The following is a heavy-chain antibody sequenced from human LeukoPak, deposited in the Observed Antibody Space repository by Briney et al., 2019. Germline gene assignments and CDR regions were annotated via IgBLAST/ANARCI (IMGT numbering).Heavy chain of an antibody. D-gene: IGHD6-13*01. V-gene: IGHV4-59*01. CDR3: ARGSRQLVLQTNWFDP. Sequence: PSETLSLTCTVSGGSISSYYWSWIRQPPGKGLEWIGYIYYSGSTNYNPSLKSRVTISVDTSKNQFSLKLSSVTAADTAVYYCARGSRQLVLQTNWFDPWGQGTLVTVSS. CDR2: IYYSGST. J-gene: IGHJ5*02. CDR1: GGSISSYY.